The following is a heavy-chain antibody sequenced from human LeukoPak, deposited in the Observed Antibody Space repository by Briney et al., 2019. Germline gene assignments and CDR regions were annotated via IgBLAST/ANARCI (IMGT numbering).Heavy chain of an antibody. D-gene: IGHD2-2*01. V-gene: IGHV3-23*01. CDR1: GFTFSSYA. Sequence: GGSLRLSCAASGFTFSSYAMSWVRQAPGKGLEWVSAISGSGGSTYYADSVKGRFTISRDNSKNTLYLQMNSLRAEDTAVYYCARLVLGRSSTSCHHDYWGQGTLVTVSS. CDR2: ISGSGGST. CDR3: ARLVLGRSSTSCHHDY. J-gene: IGHJ4*02.